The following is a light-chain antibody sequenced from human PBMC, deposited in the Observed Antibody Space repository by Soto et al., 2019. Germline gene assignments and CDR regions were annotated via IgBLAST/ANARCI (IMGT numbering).Light chain of an antibody. CDR1: QSVSSSY. J-gene: IGKJ4*01. CDR2: GAS. CDR3: QQYGSSPLT. Sequence: EIVLTQSPGTLSLSPGERATLSCRASQSVSSSYLAWYQQKPGQAPRLLIYGASSRDTGIPDRFSGSGAGTDFTLTISTLEPEDFAVYYCQQYGSSPLTFGGGTNVELQ. V-gene: IGKV3-20*01.